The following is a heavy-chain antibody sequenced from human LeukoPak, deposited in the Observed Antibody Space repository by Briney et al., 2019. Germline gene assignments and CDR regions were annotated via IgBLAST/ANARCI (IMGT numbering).Heavy chain of an antibody. D-gene: IGHD3-22*01. J-gene: IGHJ5*02. Sequence: SEILSLTCTVSGGSISSYYWSWIRQPPGKGLEWIGYIYYSGSTNYNPSLKSRVTISVDTSKNQFSLKLSSVTAADTAVYYCARGRGYYYDSSGYYQESWGQGTLVTVSS. CDR2: IYYSGST. CDR3: ARGRGYYYDSSGYYQES. V-gene: IGHV4-59*08. CDR1: GGSISSYY.